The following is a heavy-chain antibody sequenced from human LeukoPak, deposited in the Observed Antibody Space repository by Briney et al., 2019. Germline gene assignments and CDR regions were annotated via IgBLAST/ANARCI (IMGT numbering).Heavy chain of an antibody. Sequence: GGPLRLSCAASGFTFDDYAMHWVRQAPGKGLEWVSGISWNRGTKGYADSVKGRFTISRDNAKNSLYLQMNSLRGEDAALYYCAVLHYYAMDVWGQGTTVTVSS. CDR2: ISWNRGTK. V-gene: IGHV3-9*01. CDR3: AVLHYYAMDV. J-gene: IGHJ6*02. CDR1: GFTFDDYA. D-gene: IGHD2-8*01.